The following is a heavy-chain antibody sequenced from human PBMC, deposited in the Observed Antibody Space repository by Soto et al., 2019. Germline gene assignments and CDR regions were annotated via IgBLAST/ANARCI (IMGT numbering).Heavy chain of an antibody. V-gene: IGHV3-30*18. CDR2: ISYDGSNK. J-gene: IGHJ4*02. CDR3: AKDRSRSTGGFDY. Sequence: GGSLRLSCAASGFTFSSYGMHWVRQAPGKGLEWVAVISYDGSNKYYADSVKGRFTISRDNSKNTLYLQMNSLRAEDTAVYYCAKDRSRSTGGFDYWGQGXLVTVYS. CDR1: GFTFSSYG. D-gene: IGHD3-16*01.